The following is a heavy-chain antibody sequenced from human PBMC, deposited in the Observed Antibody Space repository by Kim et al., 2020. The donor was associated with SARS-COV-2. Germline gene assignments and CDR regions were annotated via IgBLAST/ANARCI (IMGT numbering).Heavy chain of an antibody. J-gene: IGHJ4*02. Sequence: GGSLRLSCTASGFTFGDYAMSWSRQAPGKRLEWVGFIRSKAYGGTTEYAASVKGRFTISRDDSKTIAYLQMSSLKTEDTAVYYCTREMGGGIDSWGQGTLVTVSS. CDR1: GFTFGDYA. V-gene: IGHV3-49*03. D-gene: IGHD3-16*01. CDR3: TREMGGGIDS. CDR2: IRSKAYGGTT.